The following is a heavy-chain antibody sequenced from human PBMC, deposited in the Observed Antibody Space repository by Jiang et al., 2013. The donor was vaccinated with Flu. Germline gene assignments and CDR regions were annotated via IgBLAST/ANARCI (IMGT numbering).Heavy chain of an antibody. CDR3: ARARSIFGVVTPDY. Sequence: GSGLVKPSQTLSLTCTASSGSINSDGYYCSWIRQHPGRGLEWIGYIYYTGSTYYNPSLKSRVTTSVDTSKNQFSLKLNSVTAADTAMYYCARARSIFGVVTPDYWGQGTLVTVSS. D-gene: IGHD3-3*01. J-gene: IGHJ4*02. CDR2: IYYTGST. V-gene: IGHV4-31*03. CDR1: SGSINSDGYY.